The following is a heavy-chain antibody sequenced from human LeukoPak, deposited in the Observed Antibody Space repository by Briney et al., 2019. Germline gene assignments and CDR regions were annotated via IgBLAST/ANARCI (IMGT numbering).Heavy chain of an antibody. CDR1: GGSISSYY. V-gene: IGHV4-59*01. D-gene: IGHD3-22*01. J-gene: IGHJ6*02. CDR2: IYYSGST. Sequence: PSEALSLTCTVSGGSISSYYWSWIRQPPGKGLEWIGYIYYSGSTNYNPSLKSRVTISVDTSKNQFSLKLSSVTAADTAVYYCARDPYYYDSSGYYYYYGTDVWGQGTTVTVSS. CDR3: ARDPYYYDSSGYYYYYGTDV.